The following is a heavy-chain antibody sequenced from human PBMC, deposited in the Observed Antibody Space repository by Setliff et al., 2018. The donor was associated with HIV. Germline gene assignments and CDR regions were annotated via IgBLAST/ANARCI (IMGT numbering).Heavy chain of an antibody. Sequence: QTGGSLRLSCRASGFTFSRYAMHWVRQAPGKGLEWVAFIRYDGSNKYYADSAKGRFTISRDNAANTLYLQVDGLRGEDSAVYYCVRDRIEGRTVFDTWGLGTLVTVSS. CDR3: VRDRIEGRTVFDT. J-gene: IGHJ4*02. CDR1: GFTFSRYA. V-gene: IGHV3-30*02. D-gene: IGHD2-8*02. CDR2: IRYDGSNK.